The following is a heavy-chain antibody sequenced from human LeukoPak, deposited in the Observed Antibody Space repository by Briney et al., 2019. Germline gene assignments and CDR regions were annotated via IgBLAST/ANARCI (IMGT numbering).Heavy chain of an antibody. D-gene: IGHD1-26*01. CDR2: ISGSGGST. CDR1: RFTFSSYA. CDR3: AKDKPDWYSGSYYEY. Sequence: PGGSLRLSCAASRFTFSSYAMSWVRQAPGKGLEWVSAISGSGGSTYYADSVKGRFTISRDNSKNTLYLQMNSLRAEDTAVYYCAKDKPDWYSGSYYEYWGQGTLVTVSS. V-gene: IGHV3-23*01. J-gene: IGHJ4*02.